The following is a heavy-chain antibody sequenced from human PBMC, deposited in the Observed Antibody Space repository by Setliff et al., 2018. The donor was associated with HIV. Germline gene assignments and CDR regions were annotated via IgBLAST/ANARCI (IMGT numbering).Heavy chain of an antibody. J-gene: IGHJ4*02. CDR1: GGSISSSNW. D-gene: IGHD4-17*01. CDR3: ASVRGDYGVDY. V-gene: IGHV4-4*02. Sequence: SEALSLTGAVSGGSISSSNWWSWVRQPPGKGLEWIGEIYHTGSTNYNPSLKSRVTISVDKSNNQFSLKLSSVTAADTAVYYCASVRGDYGVDYWGQGTLVTVSS. CDR2: IYHTGST.